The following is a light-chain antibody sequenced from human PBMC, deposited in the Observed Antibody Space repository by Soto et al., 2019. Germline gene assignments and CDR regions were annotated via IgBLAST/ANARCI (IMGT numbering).Light chain of an antibody. CDR2: DVS. CDR3: SSYTSSNTLEV. J-gene: IGLJ2*01. V-gene: IGLV2-14*01. Sequence: QSALTQPASVSGSPGQSITISCTGTSSDVGDYNYVSWYQQHPGKAPKLMIYDVSNRPSGVSSRFSGSKSGNTASLTISGLQAEDEADYYCSSYTSSNTLEVFGGGTKLTVL. CDR1: SSDVGDYNY.